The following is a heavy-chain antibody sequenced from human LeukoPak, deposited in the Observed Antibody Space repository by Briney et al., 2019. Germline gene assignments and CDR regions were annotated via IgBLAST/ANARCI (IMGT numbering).Heavy chain of an antibody. V-gene: IGHV3-21*01. D-gene: IGHD5-18*01. Sequence: GGSLRLSCAASGFTFSSYSMNWVRQAPGKGLEWVSSISSSSSYIYYADSVKGRFTISRDNAKNSLYLQINSLRAEDTAVYYCARDSGYSYGLFDYWGQGTLVTVSS. CDR2: ISSSSSYI. J-gene: IGHJ4*02. CDR3: ARDSGYSYGLFDY. CDR1: GFTFSSYS.